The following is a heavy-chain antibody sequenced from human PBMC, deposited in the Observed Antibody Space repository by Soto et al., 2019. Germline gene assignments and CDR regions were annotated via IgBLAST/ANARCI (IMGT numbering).Heavy chain of an antibody. J-gene: IGHJ6*03. CDR2: IWYDGSNK. Sequence: QVQLVESGGGVVQPGRSLRLSCAASGFTFSSYGMHWVRQAPGKGLERVAAIWYDGSNKYYADSVEGRFTISRDNSKNTLYLQMNSLRAEDTAVYYCARDQQSDTVTTFGCIHRPTTSYYYYMDVWGKGTTVTVSS. V-gene: IGHV3-33*01. D-gene: IGHD4-17*01. CDR1: GFTFSSYG. CDR3: ARDQQSDTVTTFGCIHRPTTSYYYYMDV.